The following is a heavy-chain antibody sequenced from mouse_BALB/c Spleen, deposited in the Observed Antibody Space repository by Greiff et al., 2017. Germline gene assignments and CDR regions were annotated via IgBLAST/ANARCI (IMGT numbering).Heavy chain of an antibody. Sequence: VQLKESGPGLVKPSQSLSLTCSVTGYSITSGYYWNWIRQFPGNKLEWMGYISYDGSNNYNPSLKNRISITRDTSKNQFFLKLNSVNTEDTATYYCARDPPIYYDYDGYWGQGTLVTVSA. CDR2: ISYDGSN. CDR3: ARDPPIYYDYDGY. CDR1: GYSITSGYY. V-gene: IGHV3-6*02. D-gene: IGHD2-4*01. J-gene: IGHJ3*01.